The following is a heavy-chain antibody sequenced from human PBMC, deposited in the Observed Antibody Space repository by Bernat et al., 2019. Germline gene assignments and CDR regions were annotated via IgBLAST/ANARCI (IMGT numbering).Heavy chain of an antibody. Sequence: EEQLVKSGGGLVQPGGSLRLSCAASGFTFRNHEMNWVRQAPGKGLEWISYIRSSGSSIYYAESVKGRFTISRDDAKTSLYLEMNNLKADDTAVYYCVRGGYCSGGICYSFNAFDIWGQGTMVTVSS. CDR2: IRSSGSSI. CDR1: GFTFRNHE. D-gene: IGHD2-15*01. J-gene: IGHJ3*02. V-gene: IGHV3-48*03. CDR3: VRGGYCSGGICYSFNAFDI.